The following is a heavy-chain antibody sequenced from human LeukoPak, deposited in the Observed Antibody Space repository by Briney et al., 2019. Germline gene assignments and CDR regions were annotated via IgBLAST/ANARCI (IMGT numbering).Heavy chain of an antibody. D-gene: IGHD6-19*01. J-gene: IGHJ4*02. CDR2: ISGSVGST. V-gene: IGHV3-23*01. CDR1: GFTFSSYA. Sequence: GGSLRLSCAASGFTFSSYAMSWVRQAPGKGLEWVSAISGSVGSTYYADSVKGRFTISIDNSKNTLYLQMNSLRAEDTAVYYCAKELKSSGWYNFDYWGQGTLVTVSS. CDR3: AKELKSSGWYNFDY.